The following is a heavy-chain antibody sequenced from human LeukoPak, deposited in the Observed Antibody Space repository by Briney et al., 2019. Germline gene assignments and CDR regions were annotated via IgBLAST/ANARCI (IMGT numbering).Heavy chain of an antibody. D-gene: IGHD1-26*01. V-gene: IGHV4-61*02. CDR1: GDSIGRGSYY. J-gene: IGHJ4*02. Sequence: PSETLSLTCAVSGDSIGRGSYYWGWIRQPAGKAPEWIGRIFNTGSTSYNPSLKSRVTISVDTSKNQFSLKLSSVTAADTAVYYCARHLSGSDYWGQGTLVTVSS. CDR3: ARHLSGSDY. CDR2: IFNTGST.